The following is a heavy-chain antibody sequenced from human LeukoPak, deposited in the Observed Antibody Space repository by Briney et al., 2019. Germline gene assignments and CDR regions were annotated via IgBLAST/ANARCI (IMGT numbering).Heavy chain of an antibody. CDR1: GFNFSSYG. Sequence: GRSLRLSCAASGFNFSSYGMHWVRQAPGKGLEWVTSIWFDGSNIHYADSVKGRVIISRDNSKSALYRQMNSLRAEDTAIYYCARDSLPMAVTGPFDHWGQGALVTVS. D-gene: IGHD6-19*01. J-gene: IGHJ4*02. V-gene: IGHV3-33*01. CDR2: IWFDGSNI. CDR3: ARDSLPMAVTGPFDH.